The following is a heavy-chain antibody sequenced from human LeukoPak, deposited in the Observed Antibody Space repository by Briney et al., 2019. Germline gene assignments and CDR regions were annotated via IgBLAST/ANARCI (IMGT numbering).Heavy chain of an antibody. Sequence: GGSLTLSCAASGFSFSNYWMSWVRQAPGKGLEWVANINQDGSVKYYVDSVKGRFTISRDNAENSLYPQMNSLRAEDTALYFCARAGTYETAWYHWGQGTLVTVSS. V-gene: IGHV3-7*01. CDR2: INQDGSVK. D-gene: IGHD3-22*01. CDR3: ARAGTYETAWYH. CDR1: GFSFSNYW. J-gene: IGHJ5*02.